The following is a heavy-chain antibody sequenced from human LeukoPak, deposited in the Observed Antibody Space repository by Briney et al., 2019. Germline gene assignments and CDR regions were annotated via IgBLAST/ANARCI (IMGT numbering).Heavy chain of an antibody. CDR1: GFTFGNYG. V-gene: IGHV4-34*01. D-gene: IGHD5-18*01. Sequence: PGGSLRLSCAASGFTFGNYGMSWVRQAPGKGLEWIGEINHSGSTNYNPSLKSRVTISVDTSKNQFSLKLSSVTAADTAVYYCARFRGYSYGYGYWGQGTLVTVSS. J-gene: IGHJ4*02. CDR3: ARFRGYSYGYGY. CDR2: INHSGST.